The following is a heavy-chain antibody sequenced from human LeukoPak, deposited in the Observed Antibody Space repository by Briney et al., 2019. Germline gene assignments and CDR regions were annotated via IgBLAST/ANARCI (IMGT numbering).Heavy chain of an antibody. D-gene: IGHD3-22*01. J-gene: IGHJ4*02. V-gene: IGHV1-69*05. Sequence: GASVKVSCKASGDTFTNYALSWVPQAPGQGRGWGGRIIPTFGTTNYAQKFQGRVTITTDESPSTAYMGLSSLRSEDTAVYCCARGGEANYYDTSGHYLYYYLVQGALV. CDR1: GDTFTNYA. CDR3: ARGGEANYYDTSGHYLYYY. CDR2: IIPTFGTT.